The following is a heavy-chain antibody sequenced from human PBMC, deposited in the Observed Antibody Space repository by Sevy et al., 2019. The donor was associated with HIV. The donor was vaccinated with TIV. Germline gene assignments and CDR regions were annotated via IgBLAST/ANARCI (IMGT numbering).Heavy chain of an antibody. D-gene: IGHD2-15*01. J-gene: IGHJ4*02. CDR3: ARGPRWYDFDY. Sequence: GGSLRLSCAASGFTFSSYSMNWVRQAPGKGLEWVSYISSSRYTIYYANSVTGRFTISRDNVKNSLYLQMNSLRAEDTAVYYCARGPRWYDFDYWGQGTLVTVSS. CDR1: GFTFSSYS. CDR2: ISSSRYTI. V-gene: IGHV3-48*01.